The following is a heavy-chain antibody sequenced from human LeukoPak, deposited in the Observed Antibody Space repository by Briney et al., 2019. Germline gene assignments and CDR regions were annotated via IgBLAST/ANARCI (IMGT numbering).Heavy chain of an antibody. D-gene: IGHD4-17*01. CDR2: IMPLFGTA. V-gene: IGHV1-69*05. CDR3: ARDVHGDYGSGWFDP. J-gene: IGHJ5*02. Sequence: SVKVSCKTSGGTFKNSAISWVRQAPGQGLEWLGGIMPLFGTAGYAQKFQGRVTITKDESTRTVYLELTSLTSDDTTVYYCARDVHGDYGSGWFDPWGQGTLVSVSA. CDR1: GGTFKNSA.